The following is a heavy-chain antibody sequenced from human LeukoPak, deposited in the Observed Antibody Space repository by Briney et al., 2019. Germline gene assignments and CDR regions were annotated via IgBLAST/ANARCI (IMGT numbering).Heavy chain of an antibody. CDR3: AKVENSIAAAGGVDY. CDR2: INQDGSEK. D-gene: IGHD6-13*01. J-gene: IGHJ4*02. V-gene: IGHV3-7*03. CDR1: RFAFSTYW. Sequence: GGSLRLSCAASRFAFSTYWMSWARQAPGKGLEWVANINQDGSEKYYLDSVEGRFTISRDNAKNSLYLQMNSLRAEDTAVYYCAKVENSIAAAGGVDYWGQGTLVTVSS.